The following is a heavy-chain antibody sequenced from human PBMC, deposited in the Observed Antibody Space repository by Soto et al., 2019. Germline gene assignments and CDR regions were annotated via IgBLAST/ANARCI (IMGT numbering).Heavy chain of an antibody. CDR1: GGSVSSGSYY. CDR2: IYYSGST. Sequence: SETLSLTCTVSGGSVSSGSYYWSWIRQPPGKGLEWIGYIYYSGSTNYNPSLKSRVTISVDTSKNQFSLKLSSVTAADTAVYYCARDLRYSYGIDYWGQGTLVTVSS. CDR3: ARDLRYSYGIDY. D-gene: IGHD5-18*01. V-gene: IGHV4-61*01. J-gene: IGHJ4*02.